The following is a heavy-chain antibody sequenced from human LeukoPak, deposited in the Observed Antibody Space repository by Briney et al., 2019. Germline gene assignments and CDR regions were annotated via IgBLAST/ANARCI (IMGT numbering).Heavy chain of an antibody. V-gene: IGHV4-34*01. CDR3: ARGLELGYCSGASCYIWFDP. CDR1: GGSFSGYY. J-gene: IGHJ5*02. Sequence: SETLSLTCVVSGGSFSGYYWSWIRQPPGKGLEWIGEINHGGRTNYSPSLESRVTISVDTSKNQFSLNLSSVTAADTAVYYCARGLELGYCSGASCYIWFDPWGQGTLVTVSS. D-gene: IGHD2-2*02. CDR2: INHGGRT.